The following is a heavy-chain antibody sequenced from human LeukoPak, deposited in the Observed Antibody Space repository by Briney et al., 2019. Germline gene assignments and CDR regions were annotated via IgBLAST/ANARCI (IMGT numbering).Heavy chain of an antibody. V-gene: IGHV3-66*01. CDR3: ATWDYGSGSVQVVDY. D-gene: IGHD3-16*01. CDR2: IYNVGST. Sequence: GGSLRLSCAASGFTFSSYAMSWVRQAPGKGLEWVSVIYNVGSTYYADSVKGRFTISRDNSKNTLYLQMNSLRAEDTAVYYCATWDYGSGSVQVVDYWGQGTLVTVSS. CDR1: GFTFSSYA. J-gene: IGHJ4*02.